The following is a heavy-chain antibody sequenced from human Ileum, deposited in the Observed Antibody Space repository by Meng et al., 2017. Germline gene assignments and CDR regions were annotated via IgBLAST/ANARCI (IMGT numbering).Heavy chain of an antibody. Sequence: GSLRLSCTVSGYSISSGYYWGWIRQPPGKGLEWIGSIYHSGSTYYNPSLKSRVTISVDTSKNQFSLKLSSVTAADTAVYYCARSGQWLPPYHFDYWGQGTLVTGSS. CDR3: ARSGQWLPPYHFDY. V-gene: IGHV4-38-2*02. D-gene: IGHD6-19*01. CDR1: GYSISSGYY. CDR2: IYHSGST. J-gene: IGHJ4*02.